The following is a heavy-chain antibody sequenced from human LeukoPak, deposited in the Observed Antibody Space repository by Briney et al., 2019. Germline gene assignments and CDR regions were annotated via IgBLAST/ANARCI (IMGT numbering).Heavy chain of an antibody. CDR1: GYTLTELS. CDR3: ARDLRTGRFPYYYYYMDV. CDR2: FNPEDGET. Sequence: GASVKVSCKVSGYTLTELSMHWVRQAPGKGLEGRGGFNPEDGETIYAQKFQGRVTMTEDTSTDTAYMELSSLRSEDTAVYYCARDLRTGRFPYYYYYMDVWGKGTTVTVSS. D-gene: IGHD1-1*01. V-gene: IGHV1-24*01. J-gene: IGHJ6*03.